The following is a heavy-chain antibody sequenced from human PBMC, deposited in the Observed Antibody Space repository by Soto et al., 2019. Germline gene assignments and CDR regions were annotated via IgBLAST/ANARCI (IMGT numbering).Heavy chain of an antibody. CDR2: ISGSGGST. J-gene: IGHJ4*02. CDR1: GFTFSSYA. V-gene: IGHV3-23*01. D-gene: IGHD3-22*01. Sequence: EVQLLESGGGLVQPGGSLRLSCAASGFTFSSYAMSWVRQAPGKGLEWVSAISGSGGSTYYADSVKGRFTISRDNSKNTLYLQMNSLRPEDTAVYYCASDVVVIDLYSFDYWGQGTLVTVSS. CDR3: ASDVVVIDLYSFDY.